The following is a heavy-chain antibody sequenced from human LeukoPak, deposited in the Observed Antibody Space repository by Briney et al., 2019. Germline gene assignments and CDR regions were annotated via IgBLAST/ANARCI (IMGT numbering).Heavy chain of an antibody. J-gene: IGHJ4*02. D-gene: IGHD6-19*01. CDR2: ISSNGGST. CDR3: ARSVDSSGWRHFDY. Sequence: GGSLRLSCAASGFTLSSYEINWVRQTQGKGLDYVSAISSNGGSTYYANSVKGRFTISRDNSKNTLYLQMGSLRAEDMAVYYCARSVDSSGWRHFDYWGQGTLVTVSS. V-gene: IGHV3-64*01. CDR1: GFTLSSYE.